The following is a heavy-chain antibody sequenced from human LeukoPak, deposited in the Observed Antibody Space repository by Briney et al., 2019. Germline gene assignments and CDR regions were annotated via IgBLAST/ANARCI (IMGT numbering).Heavy chain of an antibody. V-gene: IGHV4-34*01. J-gene: IGHJ5*02. CDR2: INHSGST. CDR1: GGSFSGYY. D-gene: IGHD6-19*01. Sequence: SETLSLTCAVYGGSFSGYYWSWIRQPPGKGLEWIGEINHSGSTNYNPSLKSRVTISVDTSKNQFSLKLSSVTAADTAVYYCARRRSSGWYNWFDPWGRGTLVTVSS. CDR3: ARRRSSGWYNWFDP.